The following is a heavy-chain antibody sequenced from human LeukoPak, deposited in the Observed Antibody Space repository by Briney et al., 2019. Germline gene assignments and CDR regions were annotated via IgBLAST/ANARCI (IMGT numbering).Heavy chain of an antibody. CDR1: GGSISSYY. J-gene: IGHJ3*02. D-gene: IGHD3-16*01. Sequence: SETLSLTCTVSGGSISSYYWSWIRQPPGKGLEWIGYIYTGGSTNYNPSLKSRVTISVDTSKNQFSLKLSSVTAADTAVYYCARHVSSGGMFGAFDIWGQGTMVTVSS. V-gene: IGHV4-4*09. CDR2: IYTGGST. CDR3: ARHVSSGGMFGAFDI.